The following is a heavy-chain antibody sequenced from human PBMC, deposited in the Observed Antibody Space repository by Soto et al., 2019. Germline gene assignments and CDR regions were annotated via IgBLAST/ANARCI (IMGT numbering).Heavy chain of an antibody. J-gene: IGHJ4*02. CDR3: AKDLHCDRDGYHYWADS. CDR1: GFTFSTYG. Sequence: QVQVVESGGGVVQPGRSLTLSCAASGFTFSTYGMHWVRQAPGKGLEWVAIVSYDGSRKHYVDSVKGRFAISRDNSMNTLYLQLNSLRPEDTAMYYCAKDLHCDRDGYHYWADSWGQGTLVTVSS. V-gene: IGHV3-30*18. D-gene: IGHD5-12*01. CDR2: VSYDGSRK.